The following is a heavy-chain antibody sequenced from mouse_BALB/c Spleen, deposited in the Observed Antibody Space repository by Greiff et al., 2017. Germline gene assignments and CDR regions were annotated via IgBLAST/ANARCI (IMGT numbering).Heavy chain of an antibody. CDR3: AKHRDWGVDAMDY. D-gene: IGHD4-1*01. V-gene: IGHV1S81*02. J-gene: IGHJ4*01. Sequence: VQLQQPGAELVKPGASVKLSCTASGYTFTSYWMPWVKQRPGQGLEWIGEINPSNGRTNYNEKFKSKATLTVDKTSSTAYMQLSSLTSEDSAVYYCAKHRDWGVDAMDYWGQGTSVTVSS. CDR2: INPSNGRT. CDR1: GYTFTSYW.